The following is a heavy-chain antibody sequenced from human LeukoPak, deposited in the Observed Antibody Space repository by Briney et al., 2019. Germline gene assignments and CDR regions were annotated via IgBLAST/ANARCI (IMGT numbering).Heavy chain of an antibody. V-gene: IGHV4-34*01. J-gene: IGHJ4*02. D-gene: IGHD4-17*01. CDR3: ARGTMNTVPNYFDY. CDR2: INHSGST. CDR1: GGSFGVYY. Sequence: SETLSLTCALYGGSFGVYYWSWTRQPPGKGLEWIGEINHSGSTNYNPSLKSRVTISVDTSKIQFSRKLSSVTAADTAMYYCARGTMNTVPNYFDYWGQGTLVTVSS.